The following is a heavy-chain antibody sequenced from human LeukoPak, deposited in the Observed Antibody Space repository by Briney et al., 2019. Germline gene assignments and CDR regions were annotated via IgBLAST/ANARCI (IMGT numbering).Heavy chain of an antibody. J-gene: IGHJ4*02. V-gene: IGHV1-2*02. CDR2: INPNSGGT. CDR3: ARGQHIVVVTAIRANDY. CDR1: GYTFNGYY. Sequence: ASVKVSCKASGYTFNGYYMHWVRQAPGQGLEWMGWINPNSGGTNYAQKFQGRVTMTRDTSISTAYMELSRLRSDDTAVYYCARGQHIVVVTAIRANDYWGQGTLVTVSS. D-gene: IGHD2-21*02.